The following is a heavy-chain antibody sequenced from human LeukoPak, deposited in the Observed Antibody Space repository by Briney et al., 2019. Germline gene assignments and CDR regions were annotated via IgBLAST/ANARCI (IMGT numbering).Heavy chain of an antibody. D-gene: IGHD4-17*01. V-gene: IGHV4-61*01. Sequence: SETLSLTCTVSGGSVSSGTYYWSWIRQPPGKGLEWIGYIYYSGSTNYNPSLKSRVTISVDTSKNQFSLKLSSVTAADTAVYYCAREYGDYNLGSYGMDVWGQGTTVTVS. CDR2: IYYSGST. J-gene: IGHJ6*02. CDR3: AREYGDYNLGSYGMDV. CDR1: GGSVSSGTYY.